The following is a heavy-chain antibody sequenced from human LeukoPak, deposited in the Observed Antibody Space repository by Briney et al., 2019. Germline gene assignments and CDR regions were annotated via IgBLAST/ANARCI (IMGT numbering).Heavy chain of an antibody. CDR3: ARIVWGYCSSTSCPLNWFDP. J-gene: IGHJ5*02. V-gene: IGHV4-59*12. Sequence: MPSETLSLTCTVSGGSISSYYWSWIRQPPGKGLEWIGYIYYSGSTNYNPSLKSRVTISVDTSKNQFSLKLSSVTAADTAVYYCARIVWGYCSSTSCPLNWFDPWGQGTLVTVSS. CDR2: IYYSGST. D-gene: IGHD2-2*01. CDR1: GGSISSYY.